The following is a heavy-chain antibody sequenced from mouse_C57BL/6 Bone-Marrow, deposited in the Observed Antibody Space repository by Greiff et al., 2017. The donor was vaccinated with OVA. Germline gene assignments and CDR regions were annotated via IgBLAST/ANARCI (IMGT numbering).Heavy chain of an antibody. CDR1: GYTFTSYW. CDR3: AKSPIYYGSTHWYFDV. D-gene: IGHD1-1*01. CDR2: INPSNGGT. V-gene: IGHV1-53*01. J-gene: IGHJ1*03. Sequence: QVQPQQPGTELVKPGASVKLSCKASGYTFTSYWMHWVKQRPGQGLEWIGNINPSNGGTNYNEKFKSKATLTVDKSSSTAYMQLSSLTSEDSAVYYCAKSPIYYGSTHWYFDVWGTGTTVTVSS.